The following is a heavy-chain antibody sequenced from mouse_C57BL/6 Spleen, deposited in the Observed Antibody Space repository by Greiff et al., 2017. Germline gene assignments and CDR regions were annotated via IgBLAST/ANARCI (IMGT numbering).Heavy chain of an antibody. V-gene: IGHV3-1*01. CDR3: ARGVDGYSGFAY. D-gene: IGHD2-3*01. Sequence: DVKLQESGPGMVKPSPSLSLTCTVTGYSINSGYDWHWIRHFPGNKLDWMGYNSYSGSTNYNPSLKIRISITHDTSKNHFFLKLNSVTTEDTATYYCARGVDGYSGFAYWGQGTLVTVSA. J-gene: IGHJ3*01. CDR2: NSYSGST. CDR1: GYSINSGYD.